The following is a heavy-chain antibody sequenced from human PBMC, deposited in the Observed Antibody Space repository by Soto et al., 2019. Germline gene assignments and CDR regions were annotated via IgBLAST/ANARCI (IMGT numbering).Heavy chain of an antibody. CDR3: ARVLLRGGVDV. CDR1: GFTVGGDY. CDR2: MYTDGVT. Sequence: QLVECGGGLIQPGGSLRLSCAASGFTVGGDYISWVRQAPGKGLEWVSIMYTDGVTFYADSVRGRFTFSRDDSKNTLYLQMSSLRAEDTAVYYCARVLLRGGVDVWGQGTTVTVSS. D-gene: IGHD1-26*01. V-gene: IGHV3-53*01. J-gene: IGHJ6*02.